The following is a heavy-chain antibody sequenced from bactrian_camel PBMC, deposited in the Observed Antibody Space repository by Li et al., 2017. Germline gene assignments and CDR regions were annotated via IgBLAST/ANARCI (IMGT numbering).Heavy chain of an antibody. CDR2: IRRDGGET. CDR3: AAGSPWTQQQAMSRWGYNY. V-gene: IGHV3S32*01. D-gene: IGHD5*01. J-gene: IGHJ4*01. Sequence: VQLVESGGDSVQPGGSLRLTCVVSGHSRGSNCVGWFRLPPGRAPAEREGIAAIRRDGGETWYAASVKGRFTISHDNANVLYLQMTDLNPEDTAMYYCAAGSPWTQQQAMSRWGYNYWGQGTQVTVS. CDR1: GHSRGSNC.